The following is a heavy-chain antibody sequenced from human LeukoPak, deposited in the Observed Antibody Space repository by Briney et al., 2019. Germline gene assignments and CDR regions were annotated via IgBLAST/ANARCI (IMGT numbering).Heavy chain of an antibody. V-gene: IGHV3-11*04. Sequence: PGGSLRLSCAASRFTFRDHFMSWIRQPPGKGLEYVSYISSSGSDTYYSDSVKGRFTVSRDNPKNSLFLQMNSLRAEDTAVYYCATAPTEDGDGSSPGYWGQGTLVTVSS. CDR1: RFTFRDHF. CDR2: ISSSGSDT. D-gene: IGHD4-17*01. J-gene: IGHJ4*02. CDR3: ATAPTEDGDGSSPGY.